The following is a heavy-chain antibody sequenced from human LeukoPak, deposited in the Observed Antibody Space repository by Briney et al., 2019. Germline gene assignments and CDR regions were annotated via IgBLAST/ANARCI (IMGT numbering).Heavy chain of an antibody. CDR1: GGSISSGDYY. D-gene: IGHD3-22*01. J-gene: IGHJ4*02. V-gene: IGHV4-30-4*01. CDR3: ARETYYYDSSGPRVDY. CDR2: IYYSGST. Sequence: SETLSLTCTVSGGSISSGDYYWSWIRQPPGKGLEWIGYIYYSGSTYYNPSLKSRVTISVDTSKNQFSLKLSSVTAADTAVYYCARETYYYDSSGPRVDYWGQGTLVTVSS.